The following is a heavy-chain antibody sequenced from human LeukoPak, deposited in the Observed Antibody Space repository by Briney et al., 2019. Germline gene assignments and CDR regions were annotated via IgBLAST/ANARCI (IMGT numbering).Heavy chain of an antibody. V-gene: IGHV3-74*03. J-gene: IGHJ5*02. D-gene: IGHD2-15*01. CDR2: INSDGTTT. CDR3: ARRVDATRWFDP. Sequence: GGSLRLSCAASGFTFSNYFMHWVRQAPGKGLVWVSRINSDGTTTTYADSVKGRFTISRDNAKNTLYLQMNSLRDEDTAVYYCARRVDATRWFDPWGQGTLVTVSS. CDR1: GFTFSNYF.